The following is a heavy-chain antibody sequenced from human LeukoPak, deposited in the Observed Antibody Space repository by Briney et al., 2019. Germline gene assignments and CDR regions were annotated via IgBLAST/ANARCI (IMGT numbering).Heavy chain of an antibody. CDR3: ASASGSSGAYYYYMDV. CDR2: ISGYNGNT. V-gene: IGHV1-18*01. Sequence: ASVKVSCKASGYIFTNFGISWVRQARGQGLEWMGWISGYNGNTKYVQKFQGRVTMTTDTSTSTAYMELRSLRSDDTAVYYCASASGSSGAYYYYMDVWGKGTTVTVSS. D-gene: IGHD1-26*01. J-gene: IGHJ6*03. CDR1: GYIFTNFG.